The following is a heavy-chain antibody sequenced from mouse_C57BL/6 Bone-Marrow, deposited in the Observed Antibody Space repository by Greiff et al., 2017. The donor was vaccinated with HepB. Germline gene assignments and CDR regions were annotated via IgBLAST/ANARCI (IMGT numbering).Heavy chain of an antibody. CDR3: TSYYGYDGFAY. CDR2: ISSGGDYI. V-gene: IGHV5-9-1*02. D-gene: IGHD2-2*01. Sequence: EVKLVESGEGLVKPGGSLKLSCAASGFTFSSYAMAWVRQTPEKRLEWVAYISSGGDYIYYADTVKGRFTISRDNARNTLYLQMSSLKSEDTAMYYCTSYYGYDGFAYWGQGTLVTVSA. CDR1: GFTFSSYA. J-gene: IGHJ3*01.